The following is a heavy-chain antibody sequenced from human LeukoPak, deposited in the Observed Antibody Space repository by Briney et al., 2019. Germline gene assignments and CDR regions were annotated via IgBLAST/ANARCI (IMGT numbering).Heavy chain of an antibody. CDR2: INPNSGGT. CDR3: ARGSARITIFGVVINWFDP. Sequence: ASVKVSCKASGYTFTGYYMHWVRQAPGQGLEWMGCINPNSGGTNYAQKFQGRVTMTRDTSISTAYMELSRLRSDDTAVYYCARGSARITIFGVVINWFDPWGQGTLVTVSS. V-gene: IGHV1-2*02. CDR1: GYTFTGYY. D-gene: IGHD3-3*01. J-gene: IGHJ5*02.